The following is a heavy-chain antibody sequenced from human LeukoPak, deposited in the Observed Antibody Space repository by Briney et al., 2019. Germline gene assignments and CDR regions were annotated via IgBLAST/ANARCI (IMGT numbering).Heavy chain of an antibody. Sequence: SETLSLTCTVSGGSISSSSYYWGWIRQAPGKGLEWIGSIYYSGSTYYNPSLKSRVTISVDTSKNQFSLKLSSVTAADTAVYYCARRSITIFGVVKRDYWGQGTLVTVSS. J-gene: IGHJ4*02. V-gene: IGHV4-39*01. CDR3: ARRSITIFGVVKRDY. D-gene: IGHD3-3*01. CDR2: IYYSGST. CDR1: GGSISSSSYY.